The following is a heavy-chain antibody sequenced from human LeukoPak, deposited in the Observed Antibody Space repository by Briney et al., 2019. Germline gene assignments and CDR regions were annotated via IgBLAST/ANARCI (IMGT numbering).Heavy chain of an antibody. Sequence: ASVKVSCKASGYTFTSYGISWVRQAPGQGLEWMGWISAYNGNTHYAQKLQGRVTMTTDTSTSTVYMELRSLRSDDTAVYYCAXXSPPRRNYDSRGYYSYYFDYWGQGTLVTVSS. CDR3: AXXSPPRRNYDSRGYYSYYFDY. D-gene: IGHD3-22*01. V-gene: IGHV1-18*01. CDR2: ISAYNGNT. J-gene: IGHJ4*02. CDR1: GYTFTSYG.